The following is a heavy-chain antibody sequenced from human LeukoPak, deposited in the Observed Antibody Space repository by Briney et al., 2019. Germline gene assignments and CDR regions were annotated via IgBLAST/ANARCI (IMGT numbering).Heavy chain of an antibody. Sequence: GGTLRLSCAASGFTFSSYGMSWVRQSPGKGLEWVSGISASGGSTYYADSVKGRFTISRDNSKNTLYLKMNSLRAEDTAVYYCAKRGGMYPAHYFDYWGQGTLVTVSS. V-gene: IGHV3-23*01. CDR2: ISASGGST. J-gene: IGHJ4*02. D-gene: IGHD3-16*01. CDR3: AKRGGMYPAHYFDY. CDR1: GFTFSSYG.